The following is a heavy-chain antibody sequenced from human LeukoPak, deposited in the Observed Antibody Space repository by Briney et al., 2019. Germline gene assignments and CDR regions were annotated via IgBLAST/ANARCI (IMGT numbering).Heavy chain of an antibody. D-gene: IGHD3-3*01. CDR3: GRIRGYDFWSRGAFDI. Sequence: GESLKISCKGSGYSFTSYWIGWVRQMPGKGLEWMGIIYPGDSDTRYSPSFQGQVTISADKSINTAYLQWRSLKASDTAMYYCGRIRGYDFWSRGAFDIWGQGTMVTVSS. CDR2: IYPGDSDT. CDR1: GYSFTSYW. J-gene: IGHJ3*02. V-gene: IGHV5-51*01.